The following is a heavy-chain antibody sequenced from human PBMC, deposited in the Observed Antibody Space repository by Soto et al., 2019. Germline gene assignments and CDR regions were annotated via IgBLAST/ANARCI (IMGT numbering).Heavy chain of an antibody. D-gene: IGHD3-22*01. CDR3: ASGYYDSSGYYPNAFDI. CDR2: ISSSSSYT. CDR1: GFTFSDYY. V-gene: IGHV3-11*06. Sequence: GGSLRLSCAASGFTFSDYYMSWIRQAPGKGLEWVSYISSSSSYTNYADSVKGRFAISRDNAKNSLYLQMNSLRAEDTAVYYCASGYYDSSGYYPNAFDIWGQGTMVTVSS. J-gene: IGHJ3*02.